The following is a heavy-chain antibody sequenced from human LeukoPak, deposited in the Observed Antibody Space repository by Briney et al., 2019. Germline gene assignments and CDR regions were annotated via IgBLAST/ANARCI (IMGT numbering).Heavy chain of an antibody. J-gene: IGHJ4*02. CDR2: IYSGGST. CDR3: ARASGDSGYEYYFDY. Sequence: GGSLRLSCAASGFTVSSNYMSWVRQAPGKGLEWVSVIYSGGSTYYADSVKGRFTISRHNSKNTLYLQMNSLRAEDTAVYYCARASGDSGYEYYFDYWGQGTLVTVPS. V-gene: IGHV3-53*04. CDR1: GFTVSSNY. D-gene: IGHD5-12*01.